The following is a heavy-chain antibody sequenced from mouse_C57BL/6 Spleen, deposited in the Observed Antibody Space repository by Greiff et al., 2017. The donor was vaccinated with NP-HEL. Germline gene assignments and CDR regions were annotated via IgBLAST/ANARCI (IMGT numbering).Heavy chain of an antibody. D-gene: IGHD4-1*01. CDR1: GYTFTDYY. V-gene: IGHV1-26*01. CDR3: ARHWDPYYFDY. CDR2: INPNNGGT. J-gene: IGHJ2*01. Sequence: EVQLQQSGPELVKPGASVKISCKASGYTFTDYYMNWVKQSHGKSLEWIGYINPNNGGTSYNQKFKGKATLTVDKSSSTAYMELRSLTSEDSAVYYCARHWDPYYFDYWGQGTTLTVSS.